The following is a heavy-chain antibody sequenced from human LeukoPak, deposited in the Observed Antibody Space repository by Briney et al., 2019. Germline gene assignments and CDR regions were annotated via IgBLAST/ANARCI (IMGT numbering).Heavy chain of an antibody. Sequence: GGSLRLSCAASGFTLSSYWMHWVRHTPGKGPVWVSRINSDGSSTSYADSVKGRFTISRDNAKNTLYLQMNSLRAEDTAVYYCARGNSHSFDYWGKGALVTVS. CDR3: ARGNSHSFDY. V-gene: IGHV3-74*01. CDR1: GFTLSSYW. CDR2: INSDGSST. D-gene: IGHD4-11*01. J-gene: IGHJ4*02.